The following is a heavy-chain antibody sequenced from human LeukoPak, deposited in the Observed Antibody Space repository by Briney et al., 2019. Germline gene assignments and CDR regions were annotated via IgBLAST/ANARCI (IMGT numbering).Heavy chain of an antibody. D-gene: IGHD5-12*01. V-gene: IGHV3-30*02. CDR2: IHHDGSNK. CDR3: ARGPSGYHNT. CDR1: GYTFSSYA. Sequence: GGSLRLSCAASGYTFSSYAMSWVRQAPGKGLDWVAFIHHDGSNKYYADSVKGRFTISRDNSKNTLYLQMNSLRAEDTAVYYCARGPSGYHNTGGQGTLVTVSS. J-gene: IGHJ4*02.